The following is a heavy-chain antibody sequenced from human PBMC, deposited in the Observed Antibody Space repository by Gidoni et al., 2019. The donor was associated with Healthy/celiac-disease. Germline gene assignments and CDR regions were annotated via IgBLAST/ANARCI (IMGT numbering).Heavy chain of an antibody. Sequence: AVYGGSFSGYYWGWIRQPPGKGLEWIGEINHSGSTNYNPSLKRRVTISVDTSKNQFSLKLSSVTAADTAVYYCARAHYGSGSHDYWGQGTLVTVSS. J-gene: IGHJ4*02. CDR1: GGSFSGYY. V-gene: IGHV4-34*01. CDR3: ARAHYGSGSHDY. CDR2: INHSGST. D-gene: IGHD3-10*01.